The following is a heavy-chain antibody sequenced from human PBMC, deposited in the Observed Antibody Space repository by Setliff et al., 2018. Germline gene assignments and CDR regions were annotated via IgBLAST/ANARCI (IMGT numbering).Heavy chain of an antibody. CDR2: LHTSGST. CDR3: AKEYVVISFVRNTHQHYGMDV. V-gene: IGHV4-61*02. J-gene: IGHJ6*02. Sequence: PSETLSLTCALSGGSISSGSYHWSWIRQPAGQGLEWVGRLHTSGSTNYSPSLKSRVSISADTSKNVLYLRLTSVTAADTAVYYCAKEYVVISFVRNTHQHYGMDVWGQGTTVTVSS. D-gene: IGHD2-21*01. CDR1: GGSISSGSYH.